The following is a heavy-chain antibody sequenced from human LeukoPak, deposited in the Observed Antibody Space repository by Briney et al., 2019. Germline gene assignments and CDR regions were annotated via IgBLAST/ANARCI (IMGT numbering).Heavy chain of an antibody. CDR1: GGSFSGYY. D-gene: IGHD2-15*01. J-gene: IGHJ5*02. CDR2: INHSGST. Sequence: PSETLSLTCAVYGGSFSGYYWSRIRQPPGKGLEWIGEINHSGSTNYNPSLKSRVTISVDTSKNQFSLKLSSVTAADTAVYYCARGGYCSGGSCYYNWFDPWGQGTLVTVSS. V-gene: IGHV4-34*01. CDR3: ARGGYCSGGSCYYNWFDP.